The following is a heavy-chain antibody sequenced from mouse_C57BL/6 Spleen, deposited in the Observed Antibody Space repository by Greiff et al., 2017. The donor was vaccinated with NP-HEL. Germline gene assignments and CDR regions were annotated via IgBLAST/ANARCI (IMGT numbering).Heavy chain of an antibody. J-gene: IGHJ2*01. CDR1: GYTFTDYY. CDR2: INPNNGGT. D-gene: IGHD2-5*01. CDR3: AREGGYSNY. V-gene: IGHV1-26*01. Sequence: EVQLQQSGPELVKPGASVKISCKASGYTFTDYYMNWVKQSHGKSLEWIGDINPNNGGTSYNQKFKGKATLTVDKSSSTAYMELRSLTSEDSAVYYCAREGGYSNYWGQSTTLTVSS.